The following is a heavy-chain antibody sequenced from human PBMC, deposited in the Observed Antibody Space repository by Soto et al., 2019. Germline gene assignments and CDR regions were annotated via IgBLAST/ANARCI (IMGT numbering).Heavy chain of an antibody. V-gene: IGHV4-59*02. CDR3: ARSPQLWLFRPWFEP. J-gene: IGHJ5*02. CDR1: GCSVSSYD. D-gene: IGHD5-18*01. Sequence: SETLSLTCTVSGCSVSSYDWSWIRQPPGKGLEWIGYIYYSGSTHYNPSLKSRVTISVDTAKNQFSLKLSSVIAADTAVYYCARSPQLWLFRPWFEPWGQGTLVTVS. CDR2: IYYSGST.